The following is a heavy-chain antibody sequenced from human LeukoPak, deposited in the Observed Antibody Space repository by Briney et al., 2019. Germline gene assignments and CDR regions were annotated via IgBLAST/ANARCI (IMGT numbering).Heavy chain of an antibody. D-gene: IGHD6-19*01. J-gene: IGHJ4*02. V-gene: IGHV6-1*01. CDR3: ARGIAVAGAPSHDY. CDR1: GDSVSSNSAA. CDR2: TYYRSKWYN. Sequence: SQTLSLTCAISGDSVSSNSAAWNWIRQSPSRGLEWLGRTYYRSKWYNDYAVSVESRITINPDTSKNQFSLQLTSVTPEDTAVYYCARGIAVAGAPSHDYWGQGTLVTVSS.